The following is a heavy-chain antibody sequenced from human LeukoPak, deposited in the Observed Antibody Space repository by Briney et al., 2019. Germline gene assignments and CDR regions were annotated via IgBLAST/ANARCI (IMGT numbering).Heavy chain of an antibody. D-gene: IGHD2-2*01. Sequence: GASVKVSCKASGYTFTGYYMHWVRQAPGQGLEWMGWINPNSGGTNYAQKLQGRVTMTRDTSISTAYMELSRLRSDDTAVYYCARIYCSSTSCENWFDPWGQGTLVTVSS. CDR3: ARIYCSSTSCENWFDP. J-gene: IGHJ5*02. CDR1: GYTFTGYY. CDR2: INPNSGGT. V-gene: IGHV1-2*02.